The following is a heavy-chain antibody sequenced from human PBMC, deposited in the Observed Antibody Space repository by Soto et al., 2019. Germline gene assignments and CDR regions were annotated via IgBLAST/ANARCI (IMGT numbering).Heavy chain of an antibody. V-gene: IGHV3-23*01. Sequence: WGSLRLSCVASGITFLSRAIIFFRHSPVEGLGWVSTITDNGGDSKYADSVRGRFTISRDNSKKILYLQMSNLRAEDSAVYYCVRGSQDSYPGSRIFDFWGRGTLVTVSS. CDR2: ITDNGGDS. CDR3: VRGSQDSYPGSRIFDF. J-gene: IGHJ4*02. CDR1: GITFLSRA. D-gene: IGHD3-10*01.